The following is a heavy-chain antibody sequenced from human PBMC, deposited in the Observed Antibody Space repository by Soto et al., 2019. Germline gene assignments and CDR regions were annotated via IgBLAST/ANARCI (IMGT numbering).Heavy chain of an antibody. CDR1: GLTSSDSA. CDR2: ISGAGGST. CDR3: EKVVAAPSRTWTSGMDG. Sequence: ELQLLESGGGLVQPGGYLRLSCAASGLTSSDSAMSWVRQAPGKGLEWVSAISGAGGSTYYAESVKGRFTISSDNFKKMMCLQRASLRVEDPAVYYGEKVVAAPSRTWTSGMDGWGQGTTVIVSS. D-gene: IGHD6-6*01. V-gene: IGHV3-23*01. J-gene: IGHJ6*02.